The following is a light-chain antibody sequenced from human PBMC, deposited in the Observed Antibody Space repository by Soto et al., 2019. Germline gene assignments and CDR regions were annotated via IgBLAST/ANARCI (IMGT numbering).Light chain of an antibody. CDR1: QNINSY. CDR3: QQYENLPT. CDR2: DAS. Sequence: IQMTQATSSLSPSVEDSGTITGQASQNINSYLNWYQQKPGRAPKLLIYDASNLEAGVPSRFRGSGSGTDFTFTISRLQPEDIATYYCQQYENLPTFGQGTRLEIK. V-gene: IGKV1-33*01. J-gene: IGKJ5*01.